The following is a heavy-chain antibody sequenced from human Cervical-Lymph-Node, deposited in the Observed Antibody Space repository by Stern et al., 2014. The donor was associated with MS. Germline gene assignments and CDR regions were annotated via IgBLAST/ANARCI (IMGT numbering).Heavy chain of an antibody. CDR3: AHRHIPYYYDSSSYFDY. Sequence: QVTLKESGPTLVKPTQTLTLTCTFSGFSLSTSGVGVGWIRQPPGKALEWLALIYWDDDKRYSLSLKSRLTITKDTSKNQVVLIMTNMDPVDTATYYCAHRHIPYYYDSSSYFDYWGQGTLVTVSS. CDR1: GFSLSTSGVG. CDR2: IYWDDDK. D-gene: IGHD3-22*01. J-gene: IGHJ4*02. V-gene: IGHV2-5*02.